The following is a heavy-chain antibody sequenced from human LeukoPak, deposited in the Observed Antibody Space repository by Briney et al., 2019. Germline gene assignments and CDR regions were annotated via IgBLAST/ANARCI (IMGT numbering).Heavy chain of an antibody. CDR1: GFTFSSYS. Sequence: PGGSLRLSCAASGFTFSSYSMNWVRQAPGKGLEWVSYISSSSSTIYYADSVKGRFTISRDNAKNSLYLQMNILRDEDTAVYYCARVTTVTTGRFDPWGQGTLVTVSS. V-gene: IGHV3-48*02. CDR2: ISSSSSTI. CDR3: ARVTTVTTGRFDP. D-gene: IGHD4-17*01. J-gene: IGHJ5*02.